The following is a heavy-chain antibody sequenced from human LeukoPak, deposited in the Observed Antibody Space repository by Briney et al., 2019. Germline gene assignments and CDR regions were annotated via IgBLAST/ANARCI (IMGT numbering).Heavy chain of an antibody. D-gene: IGHD3-10*01. Sequence: PGGSLRLSCAASGFTFSSYTMNWVRQAPGKGLEWVSPISSSSSYIYYADSVKDRFTISRDNAKKSLYLQMNNLRAEDTAVYYCARKYYGSGVVYFDYWGQGTLVTVSS. CDR1: GFTFSSYT. CDR2: ISSSSSYI. J-gene: IGHJ4*02. V-gene: IGHV3-21*01. CDR3: ARKYYGSGVVYFDY.